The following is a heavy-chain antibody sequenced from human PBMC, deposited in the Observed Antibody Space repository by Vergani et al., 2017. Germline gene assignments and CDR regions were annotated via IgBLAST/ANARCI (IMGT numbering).Heavy chain of an antibody. CDR3: ARSWCSAVYSGYDYSFYYFDY. D-gene: IGHD5-12*01. J-gene: IGHJ4*02. CDR1: GGTFSSYA. V-gene: IGHV1-69*13. CDR2: IIPIFGTA. Sequence: QVQLVQSGAEVKKPGSSVKVSCKASGGTFSSYAISWVRQAPGQGLEWMGRIIPIFGTANYAQKFQGRVTTTADESTSTAYMELSILSSEDTAVYYCARSWCSAVYSGYDYSFYYFDYWGQGTLVTVSS.